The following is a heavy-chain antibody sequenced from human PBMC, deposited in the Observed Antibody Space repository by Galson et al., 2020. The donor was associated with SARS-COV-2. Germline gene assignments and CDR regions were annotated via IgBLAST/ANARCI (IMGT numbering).Heavy chain of an antibody. CDR2: ISAYNGNT. V-gene: IGHV1-18*04. CDR3: ARLGGITIFGVAPIGHYYYMDG. Sequence: ASVKVSCKASGYTFTSYGISWVRQAPGQGLEWMGWISAYNGNTNYAQKLQDRVTMTTDTSTSTAYMELRSLRSDDTAVYYCARLGGITIFGVAPIGHYYYMDGWGKGTTVTVS. J-gene: IGHJ6*03. CDR1: GYTFTSYG. D-gene: IGHD3-3*01.